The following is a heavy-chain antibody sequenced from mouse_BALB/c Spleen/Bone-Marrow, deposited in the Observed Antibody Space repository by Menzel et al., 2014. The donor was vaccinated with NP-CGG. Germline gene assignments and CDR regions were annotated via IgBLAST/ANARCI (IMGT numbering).Heavy chain of an antibody. V-gene: IGHV1-82*01. CDR2: IYPGDGDT. CDR3: ARDGYGKRNYFDY. Sequence: LEESGPELVKPGASVKISCKASGYAFSSPWMNWVKQRPGQGLEWIGRIYPGDGDTNYNGKFKGKATLTADKSSSTAYMQLSSLTSVDSAVYFCARDGYGKRNYFDYWGQGTTLTVSS. J-gene: IGHJ2*01. D-gene: IGHD2-1*01. CDR1: GYAFSSPW.